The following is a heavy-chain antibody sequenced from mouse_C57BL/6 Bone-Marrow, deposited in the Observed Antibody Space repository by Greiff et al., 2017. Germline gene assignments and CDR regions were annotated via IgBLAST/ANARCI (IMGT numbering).Heavy chain of an antibody. D-gene: IGHD2-5*01. J-gene: IGHJ1*03. CDR1: GYTFTSYW. V-gene: IGHV1-55*01. CDR3: ARPYYSNYWYFDV. Sequence: QVQLQQPGAELVKPGASVKMSCKASGYTFTSYWITWVKQRPGQGLEWIGDIYPGSGSTNYNGKFKSKATLTVDTSASAAYMQISSLTSEDSAVYYCARPYYSNYWYFDVWGTGTTVTVSS. CDR2: IYPGSGST.